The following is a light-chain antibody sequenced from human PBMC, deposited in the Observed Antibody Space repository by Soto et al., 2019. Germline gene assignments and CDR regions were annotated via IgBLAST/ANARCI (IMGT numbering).Light chain of an antibody. Sequence: EIVLTQSPGTLSLSPGERATLSCRASQSFSSGYLAWYQQKPGQAPRLLIYGASSRATGIPDRFSGSGSGTDFPLTISRLEAEDFAVYYCQQYGSSHLTFGGGTKVEIK. J-gene: IGKJ4*01. V-gene: IGKV3-20*01. CDR3: QQYGSSHLT. CDR2: GAS. CDR1: QSFSSGY.